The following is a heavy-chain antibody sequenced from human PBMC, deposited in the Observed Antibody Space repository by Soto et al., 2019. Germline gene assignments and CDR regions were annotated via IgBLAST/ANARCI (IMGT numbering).Heavy chain of an antibody. CDR3: ARERDDYSAFDY. V-gene: IGHV3-33*01. CDR2: RWYDGSNK. CDR1: GFTFSSYG. J-gene: IGHJ4*02. D-gene: IGHD2-21*01. Sequence: PGESLRLSSAPAGFTFSSYGMHCVRPARGKGVGWVEVRWYDGSNKYYADPVKGRFTSSRDNSKNTLYLQMNSLGAEDTAVYYCARERDDYSAFDYWGQGTLVTVSS.